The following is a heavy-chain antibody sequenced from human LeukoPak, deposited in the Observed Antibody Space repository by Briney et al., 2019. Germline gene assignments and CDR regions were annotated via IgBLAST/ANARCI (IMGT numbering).Heavy chain of an antibody. CDR2: IYHSGSS. Sequence: ETLSLTCTVSGGSISRYYWSWIRQPPGKGLEWIGYIYHSGSSNYNPSLKSRVTISVDTSKKQFSLKLSSVTAADTAVYYCARASMGYSSSWYFDYWGQGTLVTVSS. D-gene: IGHD6-13*01. CDR1: GGSISRYY. J-gene: IGHJ4*02. V-gene: IGHV4-59*01. CDR3: ARASMGYSSSWYFDY.